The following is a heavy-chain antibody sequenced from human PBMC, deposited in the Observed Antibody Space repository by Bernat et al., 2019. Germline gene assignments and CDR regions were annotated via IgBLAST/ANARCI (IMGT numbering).Heavy chain of an antibody. J-gene: IGHJ4*02. D-gene: IGHD3-3*01. V-gene: IGHV3-23*04. Sequence: EVQLVESGGGLVKPGGSLRLSCAASGFTFSSYAMSWVRQAPGKGLEWVSAISGSGGSTYYADSVKGRFTISRDNSKNTLYLQMNSLRAEDTAVYYCAKCRTYYDFWSGYYAPGAFDYWGQGTLVTVSS. CDR3: AKCRTYYDFWSGYYAPGAFDY. CDR1: GFTFSSYA. CDR2: ISGSGGST.